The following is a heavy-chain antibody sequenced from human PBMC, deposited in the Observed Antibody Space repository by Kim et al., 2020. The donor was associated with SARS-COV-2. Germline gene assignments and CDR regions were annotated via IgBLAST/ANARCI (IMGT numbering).Heavy chain of an antibody. CDR2: IIPIFGTA. Sequence: SVKVSCKASGGTFSSYAISWVRQAPGQGLEWMGGIIPIFGTANYAQKFQGRVTITADESTSTAYMELSSLRSEDTAVYYCASLQTRLRWGPVYFDYWGQGTLVTVSS. V-gene: IGHV1-69*13. J-gene: IGHJ4*02. D-gene: IGHD4-17*01. CDR3: ASLQTRLRWGPVYFDY. CDR1: GGTFSSYA.